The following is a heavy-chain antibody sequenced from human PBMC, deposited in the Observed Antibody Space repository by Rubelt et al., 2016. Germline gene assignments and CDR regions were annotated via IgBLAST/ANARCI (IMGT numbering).Heavy chain of an antibody. D-gene: IGHD3-10*01. CDR2: ISGSGGST. CDR3: AALGGVTIDAFDI. V-gene: IGHV3-23*01. CDR1: YA. Sequence: YAMSWVRQAPGKGLEWVSAISGSGGSTYYADSVKGRFTISRDNSKNTLYLQMNSLRAEDTAVYYCAALGGVTIDAFDIWGQGTMVTVSS. J-gene: IGHJ3*02.